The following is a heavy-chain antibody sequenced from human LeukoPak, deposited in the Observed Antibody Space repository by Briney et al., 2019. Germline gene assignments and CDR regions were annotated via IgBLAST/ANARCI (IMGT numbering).Heavy chain of an antibody. V-gene: IGHV4-59*08. J-gene: IGHJ4*02. D-gene: IGHD6-19*01. CDR2: IYYSGST. CDR3: ARVAGIGVYYFDY. CDR1: GGSISSYY. Sequence: SETLSLTCTVSGGSISSYYWSWIRQPPGKGLEWIWYIYYSGSTNYNPSLKSRVTISVDTSKNQFSLKLSSVTAADTAVYYCARVAGIGVYYFDYWGQGTLVTVSS.